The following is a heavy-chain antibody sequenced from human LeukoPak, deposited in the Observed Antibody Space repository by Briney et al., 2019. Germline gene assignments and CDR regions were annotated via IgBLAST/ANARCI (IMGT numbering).Heavy chain of an antibody. J-gene: IGHJ6*02. D-gene: IGHD5-18*01. CDR2: IYYSGST. CDR1: GDSFSGYY. Sequence: SETLSLTCAVYGDSFSGYYWSWIRQPPGKGLEWIGSIYYSGSTYYNPSLKSRVTISVDTSKNQFSLKLSSVTAADTAVYYCARDPGSYGYIHGMDVWGQGTTVTVSS. V-gene: IGHV4-34*01. CDR3: ARDPGSYGYIHGMDV.